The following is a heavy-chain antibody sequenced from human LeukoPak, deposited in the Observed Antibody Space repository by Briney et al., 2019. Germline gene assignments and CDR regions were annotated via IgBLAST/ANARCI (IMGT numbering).Heavy chain of an antibody. D-gene: IGHD3-16*02. CDR1: GFTFSSYD. V-gene: IGHV3-13*03. Sequence: GGSLRLSCAACGFTFSSYDMHWVRQATGKGLEWVSAIGTAGDTYYPGSVKGQFTISRENGKNSLYLQMNSLRAGDTAVYYCARDLYWNDYVWGSYRWSMDVWGKGTTVTVSS. CDR3: ARDLYWNDYVWGSYRWSMDV. CDR2: IGTAGDT. J-gene: IGHJ6*03.